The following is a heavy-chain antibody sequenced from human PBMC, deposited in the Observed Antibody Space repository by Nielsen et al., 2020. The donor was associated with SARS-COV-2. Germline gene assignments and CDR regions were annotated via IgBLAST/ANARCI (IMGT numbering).Heavy chain of an antibody. V-gene: IGHV3-23*01. CDR3: ATMCSSSYRAHAFDI. J-gene: IGHJ3*02. Sequence: GGSLRLSCAGSGFTFSSYALSWVRQAPGKGLEWVSAISRSGGSTYYADSVKGRFTISKDNSKNTLYLQMNSVRAEYTAVYYCATMCSSSYRAHAFDIWGQGTMVTVSS. D-gene: IGHD6-13*01. CDR1: GFTFSSYA. CDR2: ISRSGGST.